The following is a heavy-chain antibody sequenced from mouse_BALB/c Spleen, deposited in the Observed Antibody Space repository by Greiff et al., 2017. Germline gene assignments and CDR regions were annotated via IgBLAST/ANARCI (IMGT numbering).Heavy chain of an antibody. D-gene: IGHD2-2*01. CDR3: ARWLGSLMDY. J-gene: IGHJ4*01. V-gene: IGHV1-12*01. Sequence: QVQLQQPGAELVKPGASVKMSCKASGYTFTSYNMHWVKQTPGQGLEWIGAIYPGNGDTSYNQKFKGKATLTADKSSSTAYMQLSSLTSEDSAVYYCARWLGSLMDYWGQGTSVTVSS. CDR1: GYTFTSYN. CDR2: IYPGNGDT.